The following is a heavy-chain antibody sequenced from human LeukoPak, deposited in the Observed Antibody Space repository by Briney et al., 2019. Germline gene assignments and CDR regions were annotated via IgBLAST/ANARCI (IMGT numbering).Heavy chain of an antibody. CDR1: GFIFSNFW. V-gene: IGHV3-74*01. CDR3: GRGKLAGTVTD. CDR2: LDSVGNSR. J-gene: IGHJ4*02. Sequence: PGGSLRLSCAASGFIFSNFWMLWLRHVQGKGRVWVSSLDSVGNSRNYADAVKGRFTISRDNAKNTMYLQMNSLRVEDTAVYYCGRGKLAGTVTDWGQGTPVTVSS. D-gene: IGHD6-19*01.